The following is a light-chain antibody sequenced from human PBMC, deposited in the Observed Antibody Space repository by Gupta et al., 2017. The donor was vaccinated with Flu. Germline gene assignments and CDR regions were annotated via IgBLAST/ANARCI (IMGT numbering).Light chain of an antibody. V-gene: IGLV1-40*01. CDR3: QSYDSSLNVYV. CDR2: GNK. J-gene: IGLJ1*01. CDR1: SSNVGAGSS. Sequence: QSVLAQPPSVSGAPGQRVPISCTGRSSNVGAGSSVQWYQQLPGTAPKLLIYGNKNRPSGVPGRFSGSKSGTSASLAIAGLQAEDEAVYYCQSYDSSLNVYVFGPGTTVTVL.